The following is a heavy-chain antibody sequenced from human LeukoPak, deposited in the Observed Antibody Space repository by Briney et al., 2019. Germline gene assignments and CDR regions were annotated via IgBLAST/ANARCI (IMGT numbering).Heavy chain of an antibody. D-gene: IGHD6-6*01. CDR1: GGSISSSSYY. CDR3: ARDQRGIAARRNWFDP. J-gene: IGHJ5*02. CDR2: NYYSGST. V-gene: IGHV4-39*07. Sequence: PSETLSLTCTVSGGSISSSSYYWGWIRQPPGKGLEWIGSNYYSGSTYYNPSLKSRVTISVDTSKNQFSLKLSSVTAADTAVYYCARDQRGIAARRNWFDPWGQGTLVTVSS.